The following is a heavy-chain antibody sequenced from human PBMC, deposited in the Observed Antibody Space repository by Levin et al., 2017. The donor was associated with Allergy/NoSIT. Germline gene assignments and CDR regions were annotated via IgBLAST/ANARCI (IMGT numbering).Heavy chain of an antibody. V-gene: IGHV3-53*01. D-gene: IGHD3-10*01. CDR3: ARALVLVRGVIIHDAFDI. CDR1: GFTISSTY. CDR2: IYSGTST. Sequence: GESLKISCAASGFTISSTYMSWVRQAPGKGLEWVSVIYSGTSTYYADSVKGRFTISRDNSKNTLYLQMNSLRAEDTAVYYCARALVLVRGVIIHDAFDIWGQGTMVTVSS. J-gene: IGHJ3*02.